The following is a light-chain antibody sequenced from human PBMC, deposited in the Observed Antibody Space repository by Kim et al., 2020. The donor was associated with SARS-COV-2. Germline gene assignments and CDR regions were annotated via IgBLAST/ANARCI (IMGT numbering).Light chain of an antibody. CDR2: DAS. Sequence: EIVLTQSPATLSLSPGERATLSCRASQSVSSYLAWYQQKPGQAPRLLIYDASNRATGIPARFSGSGSGTDFTLTISSLEPEDFAVYYCQHRSIWPLTFGGGTKVDIK. J-gene: IGKJ4*01. V-gene: IGKV3-11*01. CDR1: QSVSSY. CDR3: QHRSIWPLT.